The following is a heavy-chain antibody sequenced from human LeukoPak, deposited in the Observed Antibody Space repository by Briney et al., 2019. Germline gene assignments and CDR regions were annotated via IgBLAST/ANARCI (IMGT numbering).Heavy chain of an antibody. J-gene: IGHJ3*02. CDR3: AHRTTMTTVTPSAFDI. CDR2: IYWDDDK. CDR1: GFSLSTSGVG. Sequence: SGPTLVNPTQTLTLTCTFSGFSLSTSGVGVGWIRQPPGKALEWLAIIYWDDDKRYSPSLKSRLTITKDTSKNQVVLTMTNMDPVDTATYYCAHRTTMTTVTPSAFDIWGQGTMVTVSS. V-gene: IGHV2-5*02. D-gene: IGHD4-17*01.